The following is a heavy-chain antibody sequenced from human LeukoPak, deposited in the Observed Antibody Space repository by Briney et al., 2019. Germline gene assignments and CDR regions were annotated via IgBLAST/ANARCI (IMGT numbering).Heavy chain of an antibody. V-gene: IGHV1-69*13. CDR2: IIPIFGTA. CDR1: GGTFSSYA. J-gene: IGHJ1*01. D-gene: IGHD2-2*02. Sequence: ASVKVSCKASGGTFSSYAISWVRQAPGQGLEWMGGIIPIFGTANYAQKFQGRVTITADESTSTAYMELSSLRSEDTAVYYCASLGGVVPAAIQYFQHWGQGTLVTVSS. CDR3: ASLGGVVPAAIQYFQH.